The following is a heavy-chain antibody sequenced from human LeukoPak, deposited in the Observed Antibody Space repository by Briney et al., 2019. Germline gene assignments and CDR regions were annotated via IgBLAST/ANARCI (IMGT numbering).Heavy chain of an antibody. CDR3: AKWVGYFDY. V-gene: IGHV3-23*01. Sequence: PGGSLRLSCAAAGFTFSGYAMNCVRQAPGKGLEWVSAISGSGGSTYYADSVKGRFTISRDNSKNTLYLQMNSLRAEDTAVYYCAKWVGYFDYWGQGTLVTVSS. J-gene: IGHJ4*02. CDR1: GFTFSGYA. CDR2: ISGSGGST.